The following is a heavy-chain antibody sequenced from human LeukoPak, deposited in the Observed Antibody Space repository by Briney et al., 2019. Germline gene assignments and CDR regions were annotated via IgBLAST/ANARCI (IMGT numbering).Heavy chain of an antibody. CDR2: IYYSGST. Sequence: SETLSLTCTVSGDSIGGYYWSWIRQPPGKGLEWIGDIYYSGSTNSNPSLKSRVTISVDTSKNQFSLKLRSVTAADTAVYYCARGGSIVGATPHDTFDIWGQGTMVTVSS. J-gene: IGHJ3*02. D-gene: IGHD1-26*01. V-gene: IGHV4-59*01. CDR3: ARGGSIVGATPHDTFDI. CDR1: GDSIGGYY.